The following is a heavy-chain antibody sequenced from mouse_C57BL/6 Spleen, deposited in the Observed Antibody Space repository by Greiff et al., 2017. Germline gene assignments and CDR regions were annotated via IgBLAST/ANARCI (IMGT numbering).Heavy chain of an antibody. Sequence: QVQLQQSGAELVKPGASVKISCKASGYAFSSYWMNWLKQRPGKGLEWIGQFYPGDGDTNYNGKFKGKATLTADKSSNTAYIELRSLTSEDSAVYFCARRYYGSSPWYFDVWGTGTTVTGSS. CDR1: GYAFSSYW. J-gene: IGHJ1*03. CDR3: ARRYYGSSPWYFDV. D-gene: IGHD1-1*01. CDR2: FYPGDGDT. V-gene: IGHV1-80*01.